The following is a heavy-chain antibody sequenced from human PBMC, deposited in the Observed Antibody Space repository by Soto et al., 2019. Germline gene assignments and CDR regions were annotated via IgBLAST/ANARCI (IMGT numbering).Heavy chain of an antibody. Sequence: LRLSCTASGFTFNTHWMHWVRQAPGKGLVWVSRIYFDGITTNYADSVKGRLTVSRDNAKNTVYLHVNTLRHEDTAVYYSARGGAMGVEYWGQGTLVTAPQ. V-gene: IGHV3-74*01. J-gene: IGHJ4*02. CDR3: ARGGAMGVEY. CDR1: GFTFNTHW. CDR2: IYFDGITT. D-gene: IGHD1-26*01.